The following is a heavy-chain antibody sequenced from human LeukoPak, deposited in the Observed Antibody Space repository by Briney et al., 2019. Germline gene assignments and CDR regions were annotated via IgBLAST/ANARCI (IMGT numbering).Heavy chain of an antibody. CDR2: ISSSSSYI. CDR1: GFTFSTYS. D-gene: IGHD3-22*01. CDR3: PRFSYYYDSSGYYFDY. V-gene: IGHV3-21*01. J-gene: IGHJ4*02. Sequence: GGSLRLSCAASGFTFSTYSMNWVRQAPGKGLEWVSSISSSSSYIYYADSVKGRFTISRDNAKNSLYLQMNSLRAEDTAVYYCPRFSYYYDSSGYYFDYWGQGTLVTVSS.